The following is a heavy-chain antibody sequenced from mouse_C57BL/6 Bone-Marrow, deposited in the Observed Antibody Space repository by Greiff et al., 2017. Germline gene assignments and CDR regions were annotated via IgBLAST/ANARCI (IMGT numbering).Heavy chain of an antibody. CDR3: ARPPDFDY. J-gene: IGHJ2*01. CDR1: GYTFTDYY. V-gene: IGHV1-26*01. Sequence: EVQLQQSGPELVKPGASVKISCKASGYTFTDYYMNWVKQSHGKSLEWLGDINPTNGCTSYNQKFKGKATLTVDKSSSTAYMQLRSLTSEESAVYYCARPPDFDYWGQGTTLTVSS. CDR2: INPTNGCT.